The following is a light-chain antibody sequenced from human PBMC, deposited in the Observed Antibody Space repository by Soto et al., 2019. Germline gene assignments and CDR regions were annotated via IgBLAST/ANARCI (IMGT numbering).Light chain of an antibody. V-gene: IGLV2-14*01. CDR1: SSDIGAYNY. CDR3: SSYTSTSTLYV. CDR2: GVT. Sequence: QSVLTQPASVSGSPGQSITISCIGTSSDIGAYNYVSWYQQHPGKVPKLMIYGVTNRPSGLSNRFSGSKSGNTASLTISGLQTEDEADYFCSSYTSTSTLYVFGTGTKVTVL. J-gene: IGLJ1*01.